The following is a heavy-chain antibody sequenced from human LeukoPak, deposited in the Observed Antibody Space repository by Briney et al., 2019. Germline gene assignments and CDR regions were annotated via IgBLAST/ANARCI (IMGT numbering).Heavy chain of an antibody. CDR1: GGSISNYY. Sequence: PSETPSLTCSVSGGSISNYYWSWIRQPPGKGLEWIGYIYYSGSTNYNPSLKSRVTISVDTSRNQFSLKLSSVTAADTAVYYCARMKIAAAPTPFDYWGQGTLVTVSS. D-gene: IGHD6-13*01. V-gene: IGHV4-59*01. CDR2: IYYSGST. J-gene: IGHJ4*02. CDR3: ARMKIAAAPTPFDY.